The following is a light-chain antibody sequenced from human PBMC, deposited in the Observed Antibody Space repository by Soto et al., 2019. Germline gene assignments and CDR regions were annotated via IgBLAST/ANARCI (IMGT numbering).Light chain of an antibody. Sequence: DIVLTQSPLSLPVTPGEPASISCRSSWSLLHSNGYNYLNWYLQKPGQSPQLLIYLGSNRASGLPDRFSGSGSGTDFTLKISRVEAEDVGVYYCAQGLQTPLTFGGGTKVDI. CDR1: WSLLHSNGYNY. J-gene: IGKJ4*01. V-gene: IGKV2-28*01. CDR3: AQGLQTPLT. CDR2: LGS.